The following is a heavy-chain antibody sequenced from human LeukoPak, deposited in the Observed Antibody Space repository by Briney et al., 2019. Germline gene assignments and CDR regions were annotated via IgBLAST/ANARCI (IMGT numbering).Heavy chain of an antibody. J-gene: IGHJ4*02. CDR3: ARDSFYYDSSGLFDY. D-gene: IGHD3-22*01. V-gene: IGHV3-7*05. CDR1: GFTFSTYW. CDR2: IKQDGSEK. Sequence: GGSLRLSCAASGFTFSTYWMSWVRQDPGKGLEWVANIKQDGSEKYYVDSVKGRFTISRDNAKNSLHLQMNSLRAEDTAVYYCARDSFYYDSSGLFDYWGQGTLVTVPS.